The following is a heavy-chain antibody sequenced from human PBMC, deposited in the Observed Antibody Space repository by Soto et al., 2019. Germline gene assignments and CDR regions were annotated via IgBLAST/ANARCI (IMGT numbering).Heavy chain of an antibody. Sequence: PGGSLRLSCAASGLTVSSSYMSWVRQAPGKGLQWVSVIYSAGSTYYANSVKGRFTISRDISTNTVYLQMDSLTADDTAVYYCVKNSGWFNTWGQGTLVTVSS. J-gene: IGHJ5*02. CDR2: IYSAGST. V-gene: IGHV3-53*01. CDR1: GLTVSSSY. D-gene: IGHD3-10*01. CDR3: VKNSGWFNT.